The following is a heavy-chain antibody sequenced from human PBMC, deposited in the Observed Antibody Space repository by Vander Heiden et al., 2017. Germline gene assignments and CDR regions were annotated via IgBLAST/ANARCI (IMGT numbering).Heavy chain of an antibody. Sequence: QVQLVESGGGLVKPGGSLRLSCAASGFTFSDYYMSWIRQAPGKGLEWVSYISSSGSTIYYADAVKGRFTISRDNAKNSLYLQMKRMRAEETAVYYFAIMGYSSGCYLVTPWGQGTMVTVYS. V-gene: IGHV3-11*01. CDR1: GFTFSDYY. CDR2: ISSSGSTI. D-gene: IGHD6-19*01. J-gene: IGHJ4*02. CDR3: AIMGYSSGCYLVTP.